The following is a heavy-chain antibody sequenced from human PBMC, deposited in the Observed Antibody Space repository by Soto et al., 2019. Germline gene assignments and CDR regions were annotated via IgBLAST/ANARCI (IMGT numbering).Heavy chain of an antibody. J-gene: IGHJ6*02. V-gene: IGHV1-69*06. CDR2: ITPFVDTS. CDR3: AMTSYCNGSSCYSRHYYGMDV. D-gene: IGHD2-21*01. CDR1: GGTFSKYS. Sequence: QVRLVQSGAEVKKPGSSVKVSCKVSGGTFSKYSLSWVRQTPGQGLEWMGGITPFVDTSNYAQRFLGRVTITADNPTNTAFLKGRGLKSADTAFYFCAMTSYCNGSSCYSRHYYGMDVWGQWTTVTVSS.